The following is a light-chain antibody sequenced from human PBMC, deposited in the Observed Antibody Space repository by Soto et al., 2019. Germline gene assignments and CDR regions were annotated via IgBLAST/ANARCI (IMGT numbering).Light chain of an antibody. V-gene: IGKV1-9*01. J-gene: IGKJ1*01. CDR2: AAY. Sequence: DIQLTQSPAFLSASVGDRVTITCRASQGISTYLAWYQQKPGKAPTLLIYAAYTLQRGVPSRFSGSGSGTEFTLTISSLQPEDFATYYCQQLNTYPLTFGQGTKVEIK. CDR1: QGISTY. CDR3: QQLNTYPLT.